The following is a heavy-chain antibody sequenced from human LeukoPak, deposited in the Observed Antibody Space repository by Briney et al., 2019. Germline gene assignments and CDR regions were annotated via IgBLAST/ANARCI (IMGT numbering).Heavy chain of an antibody. CDR2: ISASGTTT. J-gene: IGHJ4*02. V-gene: IGHV3-23*01. CDR3: AKDESGRYYDY. D-gene: IGHD1-26*01. Sequence: GGFLRLSCAASGFTFSNYAMNWVRQAPGKGLEWVSAISASGTTTNYADSVKGRFTISRDNSKNTLYLQMNSLRAEDTAVFYCAKDESGRYYDYWGQGTLVTVSS. CDR1: GFTFSNYA.